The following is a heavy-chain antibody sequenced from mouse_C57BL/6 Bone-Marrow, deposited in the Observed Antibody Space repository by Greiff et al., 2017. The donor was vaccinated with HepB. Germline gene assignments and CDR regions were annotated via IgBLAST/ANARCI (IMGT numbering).Heavy chain of an antibody. V-gene: IGHV5-4*01. CDR3: AREGRPPEAMDY. CDR1: GFTFSSYA. J-gene: IGHJ4*01. Sequence: EVQGVESGGGLVKPGGSLKLSCAASGFTFSSYAMSWVRQTPEKRLEWVATISDGGSYTYYPDNVKGRFTISRDNAKNNLYLQMSHLKSEDTAMYYCAREGRPPEAMDYWGQGTSVTVSS. CDR2: ISDGGSYT.